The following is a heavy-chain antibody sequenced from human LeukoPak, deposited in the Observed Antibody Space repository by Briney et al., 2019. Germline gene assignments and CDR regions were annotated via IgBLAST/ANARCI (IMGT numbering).Heavy chain of an antibody. Sequence: PSETLSLTCAVSGGSISSGGYSWSWLRQPPGKGLEWIGYIYHSGSTYYNPSLKSRVTISVDRSKNQFSLKLSSVTAADTAVYYCARGSTNCCLTYWGQGTLVTVSS. J-gene: IGHJ4*02. D-gene: IGHD2-2*01. CDR1: GGSISSGGYS. V-gene: IGHV4-30-2*01. CDR3: ARGSTNCCLTY. CDR2: IYHSGST.